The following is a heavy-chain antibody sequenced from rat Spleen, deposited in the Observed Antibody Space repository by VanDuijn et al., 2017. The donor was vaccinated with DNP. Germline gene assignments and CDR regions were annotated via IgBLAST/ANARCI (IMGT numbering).Heavy chain of an antibody. D-gene: IGHD1-11*01. V-gene: IGHV5-20*01. J-gene: IGHJ2*01. CDR2: ITNGGSST. CDR1: GFTFRDFY. Sequence: EVQLVESGGGLVQPGGSLRLSCVASGFTFRDFYMAWVRQAPKKGLEWVASITNGGSSTYYRDSVKGRFTISRDNAKSSLYLQMDSLRSEDTATYYCTTDEGSSDYWGQGVMVTVSS. CDR3: TTDEGSSDY.